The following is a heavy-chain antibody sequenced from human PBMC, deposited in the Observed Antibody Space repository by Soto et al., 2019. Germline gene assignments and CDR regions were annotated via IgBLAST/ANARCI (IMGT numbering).Heavy chain of an antibody. CDR3: AKSISFFGVAVAGTNAFDI. V-gene: IGHV3-30*18. CDR1: GFTFSSYG. D-gene: IGHD6-19*01. J-gene: IGHJ3*02. CDR2: ISYDGSNK. Sequence: GGSLRLSCAASGFTFSSYGMHWVRQAPGKGLEWVAVISYDGSNKYYADSVKGRFTISRDNSKNTLYLQMNSLRAEDTAVYYCAKSISFFGVAVAGTNAFDIWGQGTMVTVSS.